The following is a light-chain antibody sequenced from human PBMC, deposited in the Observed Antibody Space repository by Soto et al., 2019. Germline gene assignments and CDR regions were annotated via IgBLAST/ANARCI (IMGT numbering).Light chain of an antibody. CDR3: QTWGTGAWV. Sequence: QLVLTQSPSASASLGASVKLTCTLSSGHSSYAIAWYQQQPEKGPRYLMNLNSDGSHSKGDGIPDRFSGSSSGAEHYLTSSSLQSEDEAYYYCQTWGTGAWVFGGGTKLTVL. CDR1: SGHSSYA. V-gene: IGLV4-69*01. CDR2: LNSDGSH. J-gene: IGLJ3*02.